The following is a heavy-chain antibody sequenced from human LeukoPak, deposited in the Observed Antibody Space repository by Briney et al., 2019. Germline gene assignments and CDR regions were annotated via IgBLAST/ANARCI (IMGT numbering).Heavy chain of an antibody. J-gene: IGHJ4*02. D-gene: IGHD3-10*01. CDR3: AKGELLWFGESQFAY. Sequence: RSLRLSCAASGFTFSSYGMHWVRQAPGKGLEWVAVISYDGSNKYYADSVKGRFTISRDNSKNTLYLQMNSLRAEDTAVYYCAKGELLWFGESQFAYWGQGTLVTVSS. CDR1: GFTFSSYG. V-gene: IGHV3-30*18. CDR2: ISYDGSNK.